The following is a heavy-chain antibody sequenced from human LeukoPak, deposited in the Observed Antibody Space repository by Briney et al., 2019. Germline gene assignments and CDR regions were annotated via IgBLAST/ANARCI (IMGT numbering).Heavy chain of an antibody. CDR2: IFYSGST. CDR3: ARRITMVRGVIILEVYFDY. V-gene: IGHV4-39*07. J-gene: IGHJ4*02. Sequence: SETLSLTCTVSGGSISTSNYYWGWIRQPPGKDLEWIGNIFYSGSTYYSPSLKSRVTISVDASKNQFSLKLSSVTAADTAVYYCARRITMVRGVIILEVYFDYWGQGTLVTVSS. CDR1: GGSISTSNYY. D-gene: IGHD3-10*01.